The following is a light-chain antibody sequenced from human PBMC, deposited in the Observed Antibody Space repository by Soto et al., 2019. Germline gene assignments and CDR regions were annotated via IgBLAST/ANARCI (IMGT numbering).Light chain of an antibody. CDR2: GAS. CDR1: QSVSSSY. V-gene: IGKV3-20*01. J-gene: IGKJ2*01. CDR3: QQYGSSPHT. Sequence: EIVLTQSPGTLSLSPGERATLSCRASQSVSSSYLAWYQHKPGQAPRLLIYGASSNATGIPDRFSGSGSGTDFTLTISRLEPEDFAVYYCQQYGSSPHTFGQGTKLEIK.